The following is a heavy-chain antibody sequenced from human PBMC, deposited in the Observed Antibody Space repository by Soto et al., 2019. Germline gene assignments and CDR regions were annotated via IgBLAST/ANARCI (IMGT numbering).Heavy chain of an antibody. Sequence: GGSLRLSCAAAGLPFSSYCMHWVSKAPGKGLEWVAVIWYDGSNKYYADSVKGRFTISRDNSKNTLYLQMNSLRAEDTAVYYCARDLAVAGMLGAFDIWGQGTMVTVSS. CDR2: IWYDGSNK. V-gene: IGHV3-33*01. CDR1: GLPFSSYC. D-gene: IGHD6-19*01. J-gene: IGHJ3*02. CDR3: ARDLAVAGMLGAFDI.